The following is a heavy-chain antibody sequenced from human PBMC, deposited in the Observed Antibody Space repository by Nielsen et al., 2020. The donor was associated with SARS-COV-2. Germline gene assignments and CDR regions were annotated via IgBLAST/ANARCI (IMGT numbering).Heavy chain of an antibody. CDR2: IYPSDSHT. J-gene: IGHJ6*02. CDR1: GYSFTTYW. V-gene: IGHV5-51*01. D-gene: IGHD4-23*01. CDR3: ARHGTTVVTPEDYYYGMDV. Sequence: GESLKISCKGSGYSFTTYWIGWVRQMPGKGLEWMGNIYPSDSHTIYSPSFQGQVTISADKSINTAYLQWSSLKASDTAMYYCARHGTTVVTPEDYYYGMDVWGQGTTVTVSS.